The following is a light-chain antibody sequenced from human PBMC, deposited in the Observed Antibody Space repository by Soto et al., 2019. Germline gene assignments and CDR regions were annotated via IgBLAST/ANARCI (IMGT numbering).Light chain of an antibody. Sequence: QSALTQPPSASGSPGQSVTISCTGTSSDVGGYYYVSWYQHHPGKAPKLIIYEVSKRPSGVPDRFSGSKSGNTASLTVSGLQADDEADYYCSSYAGSTYVFGIGTQLTVL. J-gene: IGLJ7*01. CDR3: SSYAGSTYV. V-gene: IGLV2-8*01. CDR1: SSDVGGYYY. CDR2: EVS.